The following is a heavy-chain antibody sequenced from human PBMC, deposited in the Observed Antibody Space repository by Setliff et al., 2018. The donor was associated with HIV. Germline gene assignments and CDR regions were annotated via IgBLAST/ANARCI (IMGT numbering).Heavy chain of an antibody. D-gene: IGHD3-3*01. Sequence: PSETLSLTCTVSGGSISSHYWSWIRQPPGKGLEWIGRIYYSGSTNYNPSLKSRVTISVDTSKNQFSLKLSSVTAADTAVYYCARGVGGYYNFWSGYYTADYWGQGTLVTVSS. CDR3: ARGVGGYYNFWSGYYTADY. J-gene: IGHJ4*02. CDR2: IYYSGST. V-gene: IGHV4-59*11. CDR1: GGSISSHY.